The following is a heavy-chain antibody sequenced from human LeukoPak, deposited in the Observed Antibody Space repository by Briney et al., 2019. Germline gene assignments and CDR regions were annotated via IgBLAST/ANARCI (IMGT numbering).Heavy chain of an antibody. CDR1: GFTFSSYW. CDR2: IKQDGGEK. Sequence: RGSPRLSCAASGFTFSSYWMSSVRQAPGKGLEWVSNIKQDGGEKSYVDAVKGRFSISRDNAKSSLYLQMNSVRADDTAVYFCARDRAAAGTDHFDYWGQGTLVTVSS. CDR3: ARDRAAAGTDHFDY. J-gene: IGHJ4*02. D-gene: IGHD6-13*01. V-gene: IGHV3-7*01.